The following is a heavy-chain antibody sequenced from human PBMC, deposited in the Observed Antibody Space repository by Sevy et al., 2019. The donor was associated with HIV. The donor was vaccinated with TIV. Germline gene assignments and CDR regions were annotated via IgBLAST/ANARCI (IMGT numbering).Heavy chain of an antibody. CDR3: ARGLISWVTASGELDF. CDR1: GYSFTSYY. V-gene: IGHV1-2*06. CDR2: INPNNGDT. Sequence: ASVKVSCQSSGYSFTSYYIHWLRQAPGQGLEWVGRINPNNGDTDYALRFQDRVTMTRDTSIRTVFIELNGLRSDDSALFFCARGLISWVTASGELDFWGQGTLVTVSS. D-gene: IGHD2-21*02. J-gene: IGHJ4*02.